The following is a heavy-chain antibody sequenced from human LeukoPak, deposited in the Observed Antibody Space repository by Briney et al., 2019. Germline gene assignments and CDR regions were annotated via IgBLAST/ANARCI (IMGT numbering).Heavy chain of an antibody. J-gene: IGHJ4*02. CDR1: GGSISSYY. Sequence: SETLSLTCTVSGGSISSYYWSWIRQPPGKGLEWIGYIYYSGSTNYNPSLKSRVTISVDTSKNQFSLKLSSVTAADTAVYYCARGFPAKQWLSHWGQGTLVTVSS. V-gene: IGHV4-59*01. CDR2: IYYSGST. D-gene: IGHD6-19*01. CDR3: ARGFPAKQWLSH.